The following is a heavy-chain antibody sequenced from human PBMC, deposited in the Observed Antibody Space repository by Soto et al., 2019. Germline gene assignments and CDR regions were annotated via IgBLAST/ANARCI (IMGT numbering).Heavy chain of an antibody. CDR3: ARGQQLVQYYYYGMDV. V-gene: IGHV4-31*03. CDR1: GGAISSGGYY. CDR2: IYYSGST. D-gene: IGHD6-13*01. Sequence: TLSLTCTVSGGAISSGGYYWSCIRQHQGKGLEWIGYIYYSGSTYYNPSLKSRVTISVDTSKNQFSLKLSSVTAADTAVYYCARGQQLVQYYYYGMDVWGQGTTVTVSS. J-gene: IGHJ6*02.